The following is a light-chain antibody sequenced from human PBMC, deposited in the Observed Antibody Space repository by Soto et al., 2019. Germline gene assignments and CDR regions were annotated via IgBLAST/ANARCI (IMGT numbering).Light chain of an antibody. CDR3: QQYNSYPWT. CDR2: KAS. J-gene: IGKJ1*01. Sequence: DIQMTQSPSTLSASVGDRVTITCRASQSISSWLAWYQQKPGKAPKLLIYKASSLESGVPSRFSGSGSGTEFPLTISSLQPDDFARYYCQQYNSYPWTFGQGTKVEIK. V-gene: IGKV1-5*03. CDR1: QSISSW.